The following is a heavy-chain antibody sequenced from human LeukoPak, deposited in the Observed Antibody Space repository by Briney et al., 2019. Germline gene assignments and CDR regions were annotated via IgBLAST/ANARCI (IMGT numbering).Heavy chain of an antibody. J-gene: IGHJ4*02. V-gene: IGHV3-30*04. D-gene: IGHD2-15*01. CDR3: AKEAKDIVVVVAATGYYFDY. CDR2: ISYDGSNK. Sequence: GGSLRLSCVASGFTFSSYAMHWVRQAPGKGLEWVAVISYDGSNKYYADSVEGRFTISRDNSKNTLYLQMNSLRAEDTAVYYCAKEAKDIVVVVAATGYYFDYWGQGTLVTVSS. CDR1: GFTFSSYA.